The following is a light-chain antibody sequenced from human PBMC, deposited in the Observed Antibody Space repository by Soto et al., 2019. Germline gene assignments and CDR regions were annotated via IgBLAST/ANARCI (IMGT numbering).Light chain of an antibody. Sequence: QSVLTQPASVSGSPGQSITISCTGTNSDVGTYELVSWYQQHPGRAPKLMIYEGTKRPSGVSNRFSGSKSGDTASLTISGLQVEDEANDYCCSYAASSALWVFGGGTKLTVL. V-gene: IGLV2-23*01. CDR2: EGT. CDR3: CSYAASSALWV. CDR1: NSDVGTYEL. J-gene: IGLJ3*02.